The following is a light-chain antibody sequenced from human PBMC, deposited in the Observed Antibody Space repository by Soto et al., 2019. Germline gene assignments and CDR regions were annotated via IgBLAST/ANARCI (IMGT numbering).Light chain of an antibody. Sequence: DIQMTQSPSSLSASVGDRVTITCRASQSISSYLNWYQQKPGKAHKLLIYAASSLQSGVPSRFSRRGAGTDLALTIRCLQPEDFATYDCEQSYSTLTSGPETKVDIK. V-gene: IGKV1-39*01. CDR2: AAS. CDR1: QSISSY. J-gene: IGKJ3*01. CDR3: EQSYSTLT.